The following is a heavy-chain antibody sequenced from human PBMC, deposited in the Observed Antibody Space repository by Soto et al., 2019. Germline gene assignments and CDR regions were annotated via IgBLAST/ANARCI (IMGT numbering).Heavy chain of an antibody. J-gene: IGHJ6*02. CDR2: ISSRSDI. Sequence: GGSLRLSCLGSGFTFSTYSINWVRQAPGKGLEWVSSISSRSDIYYADSVKGRFTISRDNAKNSVSLQMNSLRAEDTAVYYCAREYTAWPLAYGLDGWGQGTTVTVSS. CDR3: AREYTAWPLAYGLDG. D-gene: IGHD2-2*02. CDR1: GFTFSTYS. V-gene: IGHV3-21*01.